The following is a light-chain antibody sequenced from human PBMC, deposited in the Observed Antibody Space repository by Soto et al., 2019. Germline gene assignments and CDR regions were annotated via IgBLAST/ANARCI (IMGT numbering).Light chain of an antibody. Sequence: QSVLTQPPSASGTPGQRVTISCSGVSSNIGINTVNWYQQLPGTAPKVLIYTDNERPSGVPDRFSGSKSGTSASLAINGLQSGDEADYYCGAWDESLNGYVFGTGTKVTVL. CDR1: SSNIGINT. V-gene: IGLV1-44*01. CDR3: GAWDESLNGYV. CDR2: TDN. J-gene: IGLJ1*01.